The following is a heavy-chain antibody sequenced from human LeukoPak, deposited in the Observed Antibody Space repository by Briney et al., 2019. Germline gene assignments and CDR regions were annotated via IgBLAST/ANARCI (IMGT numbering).Heavy chain of an antibody. J-gene: IGHJ4*02. D-gene: IGHD3-9*01. CDR2: INHSAST. CDR3: ARGVRDYDILNY. V-gene: IGHV4-34*01. Sequence: PSETLSLTCAVYGGSFSGYYWSWIRQPPGKGLEWIGEINHSASTNYNPSLKSRVTLSVDTSKNQFSLKLSSVTAADTAVYYCARGVRDYDILNYWGQGTLVTVSS. CDR1: GGSFSGYY.